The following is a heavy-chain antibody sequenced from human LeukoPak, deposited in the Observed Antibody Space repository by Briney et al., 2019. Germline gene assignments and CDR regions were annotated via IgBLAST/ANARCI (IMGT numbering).Heavy chain of an antibody. D-gene: IGHD2-2*01. CDR3: ARGASSTLYYYYYMDV. CDR2: INPSGGST. V-gene: IGHV1-46*02. CDR1: GGTFNRYA. Sequence: ASVKVSCKASGGTFNRYAISWVRQAPGQGLEWMGIINPSGGSTSYAQKFQGRVTMTRDTSTSTVYRELSSLRSEDTAVYYCARGASSTLYYYYYMDVWGKGTTVTISS. J-gene: IGHJ6*03.